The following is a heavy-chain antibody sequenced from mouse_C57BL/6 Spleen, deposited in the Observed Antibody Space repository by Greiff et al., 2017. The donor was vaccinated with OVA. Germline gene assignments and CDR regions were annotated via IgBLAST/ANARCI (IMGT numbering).Heavy chain of an antibody. D-gene: IGHD1-1*01. Sequence: EVQVVESGPELVKPGASVKIPCKASGYTFTDYNMDWVKQSHGKSLEWIGDINPNNGGTIYNQKFKGKATLTVDKSSSTAYMELRSLTSEDTAVYYCARGSPTITTVVATDAMDYWGQGTSVTVSS. V-gene: IGHV1-18*01. CDR3: ARGSPTITTVVATDAMDY. CDR2: INPNNGGT. J-gene: IGHJ4*01. CDR1: GYTFTDYN.